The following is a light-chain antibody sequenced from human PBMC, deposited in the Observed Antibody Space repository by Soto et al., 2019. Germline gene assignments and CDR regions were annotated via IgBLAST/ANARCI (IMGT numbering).Light chain of an antibody. CDR1: QGISSY. V-gene: IGKV1-8*01. Sequence: AIRMTQSPSSLSASTGDRVTITCRASQGISSYLAWYQQKPGKAPKLLMYVASTLQSGVPSRFSGSGSGTDFPLTISCLQSEDFATYYCQQYYSYPTFGQGTKVEIK. J-gene: IGKJ1*01. CDR3: QQYYSYPT. CDR2: VAS.